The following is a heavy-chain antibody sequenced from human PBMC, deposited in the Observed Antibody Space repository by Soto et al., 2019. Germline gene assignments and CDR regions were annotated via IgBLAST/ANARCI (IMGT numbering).Heavy chain of an antibody. V-gene: IGHV3-21*01. Sequence: GGSLRLSCAASGFTFSTYSMNWARQAPGKGLEWVSSISSSSSSTYICYADSVKGRFTISRDNAKNSLYLQMNSLRPDDTAVYYCARQGSSTKYYTMDVWGQGTTVTVSS. J-gene: IGHJ6*02. D-gene: IGHD2-2*01. CDR2: ISSSSSSTYI. CDR1: GFTFSTYS. CDR3: ARQGSSTKYYTMDV.